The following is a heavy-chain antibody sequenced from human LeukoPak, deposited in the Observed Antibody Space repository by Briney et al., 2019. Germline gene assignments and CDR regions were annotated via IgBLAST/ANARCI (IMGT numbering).Heavy chain of an antibody. CDR1: GFTFSSYW. CDR2: IKQDGSEK. Sequence: GGSLRLSCAASGFTFSSYWMSWVRQAPGKGLEWVANIKQDGSEKYYVDSVKGRFTISRDNAKNSLYLQMNSPRAEDTAVYYCAKDGAWAVARNFDYWGQGTLVIVSS. CDR3: AKDGAWAVARNFDY. D-gene: IGHD6-19*01. J-gene: IGHJ4*02. V-gene: IGHV3-7*01.